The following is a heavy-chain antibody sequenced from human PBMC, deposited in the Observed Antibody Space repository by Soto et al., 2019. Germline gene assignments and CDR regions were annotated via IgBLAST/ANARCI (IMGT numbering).Heavy chain of an antibody. CDR3: ARTGGVYYYYMDV. J-gene: IGHJ6*03. CDR1: GGSISSGGYY. Sequence: SETLSLTCTVSGGSISSGGYYWSWIRQHPGKGLEWIGYIYYSGSTYYNPSLKSRVTISVDTSKKQFSLKLRSVTAADTAVYYCARTGGVYYYYMDVWGKGTTVTVSS. CDR2: IYYSGST. V-gene: IGHV4-31*03. D-gene: IGHD3-10*01.